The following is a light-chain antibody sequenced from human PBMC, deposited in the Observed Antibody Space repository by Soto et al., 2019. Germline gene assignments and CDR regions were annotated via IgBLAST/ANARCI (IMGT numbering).Light chain of an antibody. CDR3: CSYAGSSTLV. CDR2: EGS. Sequence: QSVLTQNASVSGSPGQSIPLSCTGTSSDVGSYNLVSWYQQHPGKAPKLMIYEGSKRPSGVSNRFSGSKSGNTASLTISGLQADDEADYYCCSYAGSSTLVFGGGTKLTVL. V-gene: IGLV2-23*01. CDR1: SSDVGSYNL. J-gene: IGLJ2*01.